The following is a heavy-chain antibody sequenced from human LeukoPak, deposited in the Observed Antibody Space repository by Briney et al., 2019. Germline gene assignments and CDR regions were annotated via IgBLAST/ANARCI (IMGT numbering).Heavy chain of an antibody. CDR2: IKQDGSEK. V-gene: IGHV3-7*01. CDR3: MTASRSSSWPPPT. Sequence: GGSLRLSCAASGFTFSSYWMSWVRQAPGKGLEWVANIKQDGSEKKYVDSVKGRFTISRDNAKSSLYLQMNSLRAEDTAVYYCMTASRSSSWPPPTWGQGTLVTVSS. CDR1: GFTFSSYW. J-gene: IGHJ5*02. D-gene: IGHD6-13*01.